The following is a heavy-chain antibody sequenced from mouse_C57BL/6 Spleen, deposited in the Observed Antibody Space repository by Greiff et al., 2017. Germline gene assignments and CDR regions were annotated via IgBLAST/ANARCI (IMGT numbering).Heavy chain of an antibody. D-gene: IGHD2-5*01. CDR2: IDPSDSET. CDR3: ARRDYSNPSFDY. CDR1: GYTFTSYW. Sequence: QVQLKQPGAELVRPGSSVKLSCKASGYTFTSYWMHWVKQRPIQGLEWIGNIDPSDSETHYNQKFKDKATLTVDKSSSTAYMQLSSLTSEDSAVYYCARRDYSNPSFDYGGQGTTLTVSS. J-gene: IGHJ2*01. V-gene: IGHV1-52*01.